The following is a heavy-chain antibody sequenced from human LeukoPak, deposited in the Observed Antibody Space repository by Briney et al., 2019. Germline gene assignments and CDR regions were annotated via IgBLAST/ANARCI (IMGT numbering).Heavy chain of an antibody. J-gene: IGHJ4*02. CDR3: ARDAPLYYYDSSGYPDY. CDR1: GFTFSNAW. D-gene: IGHD3-22*01. Sequence: GSLRLSCAASGFTFSNAWMSWVRQAPGKGLEWVAVISYDGSNKYYADSVKGRFTISRDNSKNTLYLQMNSLRAEDTAVYYCARDAPLYYYDSSGYPDYWGQGTLVTVSS. V-gene: IGHV3-30-3*01. CDR2: ISYDGSNK.